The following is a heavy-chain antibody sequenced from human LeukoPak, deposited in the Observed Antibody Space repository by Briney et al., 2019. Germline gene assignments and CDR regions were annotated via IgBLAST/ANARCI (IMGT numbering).Heavy chain of an antibody. CDR3: ARDNPRIAGSLDY. D-gene: IGHD3-10*01. V-gene: IGHV3-53*01. Sequence: TGGSLRLSCAASGFTVSSSYMNWVRQAPGKGLEWVSVIYSGGSTYYADSVKGRFTISRDNSKNTLYLQMNSLRAEDTAVYYCARDNPRIAGSLDYWGQGTLVPVSS. J-gene: IGHJ4*02. CDR1: GFTVSSSY. CDR2: IYSGGST.